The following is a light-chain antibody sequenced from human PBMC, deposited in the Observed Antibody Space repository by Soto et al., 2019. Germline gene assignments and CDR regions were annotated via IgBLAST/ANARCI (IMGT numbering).Light chain of an antibody. CDR1: SSNIGAGFD. CDR2: GNN. Sequence: QSMLTQPPSVSGAPGQRVTISCTGSSSNIGAGFDVHWYQQFPGTAPQLLIYGNNNRPSGVPDRFTGSKSGTSASLDITGLQAEDEADYYCQSYDISLSTSSPSWVFGGGTKLTVL. V-gene: IGLV1-40*01. J-gene: IGLJ3*02. CDR3: QSYDISLSTSSPSWV.